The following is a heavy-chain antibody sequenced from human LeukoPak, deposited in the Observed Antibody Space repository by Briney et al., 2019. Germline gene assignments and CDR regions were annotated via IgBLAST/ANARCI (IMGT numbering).Heavy chain of an antibody. CDR2: VSGSGGTT. V-gene: IGHV3-23*01. CDR1: GFTFSSYG. Sequence: GGSLRLSCAVSGFTFSSYGMSWVRQAPGKGLEWVSGVSGSGGTTYYADSVKGRFTISRDNSKNSLYLQMNSLRAEDTALYYCAKGRGYSGYDRAPFDYWGQGTLVTVSS. D-gene: IGHD5-12*01. CDR3: AKGRGYSGYDRAPFDY. J-gene: IGHJ4*02.